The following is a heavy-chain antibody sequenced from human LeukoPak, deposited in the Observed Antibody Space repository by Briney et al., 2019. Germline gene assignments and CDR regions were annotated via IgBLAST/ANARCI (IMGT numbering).Heavy chain of an antibody. CDR1: GYSISSGYY. V-gene: IGHV4-38-2*01. J-gene: IGHJ4*02. CDR2: IYHSGST. CDR3: ARGIGTAMVTSFDY. D-gene: IGHD5-18*01. Sequence: SETLSLTCAVSGYSISSGYYWGWIRQPPGKGLEWIGSIYHSGSTYYNPSLKSRVTISVDTSKNQFSLKLSSVTAADTAVYYCARGIGTAMVTSFDYWGQGTLVTVSS.